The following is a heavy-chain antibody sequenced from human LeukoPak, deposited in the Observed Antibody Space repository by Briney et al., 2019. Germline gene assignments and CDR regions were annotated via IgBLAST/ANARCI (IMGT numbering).Heavy chain of an antibody. CDR1: GFSFSTSW. J-gene: IGHJ4*02. V-gene: IGHV3-74*01. CDR2: IDSDDSRT. D-gene: IGHD2-21*01. Sequence: PGGSLRLSCAASGFSFSTSWMHWVRHAPGKGLEWVARIDSDDSRTIYADSVEGRFTISRDNSKNTLYLQMNSLRAEDTAVYYCAKGAYVDYWGQGTLVTVSS. CDR3: AKGAYVDY.